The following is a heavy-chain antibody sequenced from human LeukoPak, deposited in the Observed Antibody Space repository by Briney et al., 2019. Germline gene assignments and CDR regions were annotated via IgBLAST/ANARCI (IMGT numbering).Heavy chain of an antibody. J-gene: IGHJ4*02. CDR3: ARGSDYDILTGYYKTLFDY. Sequence: GESLKISCKGSEYSFTSYWIGWVRQMPGKGLEWMGIIYPGDSDTRYSPSFQGQVTISADKSISTAYLQWSSLKASDTAMYYCARGSDYDILTGYYKTLFDYWGQGTLVTVSS. V-gene: IGHV5-51*01. D-gene: IGHD3-9*01. CDR2: IYPGDSDT. CDR1: EYSFTSYW.